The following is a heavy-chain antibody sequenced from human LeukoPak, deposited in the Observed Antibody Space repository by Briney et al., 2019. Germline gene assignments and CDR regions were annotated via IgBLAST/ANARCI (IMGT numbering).Heavy chain of an antibody. CDR2: IKQDGSEK. J-gene: IGHJ4*02. V-gene: IGHV3-7*05. CDR1: GFTVSSNY. Sequence: SGGSLRLSCAASGFTVSSNYMSWVRQAPGKGLEWVANIKQDGSEKYYVDSVKGRFTISRDNAKNSLYLQMNSLRAEDTAVYYCARSGGAVAGFDYWGQGTLVTVSS. CDR3: ARSGGAVAGFDY. D-gene: IGHD6-19*01.